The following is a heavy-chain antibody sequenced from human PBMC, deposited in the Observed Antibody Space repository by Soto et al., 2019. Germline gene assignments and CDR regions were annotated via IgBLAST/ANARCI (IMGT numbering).Heavy chain of an antibody. Sequence: GGSLRLSCAASGFTFSSYAMSWVRQAPGKGLEWVSAISGSGGSTYYADSVKGRFTISRDNSKNTLYLQMNSLRAEDMAVYYGAKDADIVGVVAATRYFDYWGQGTLVTVSS. CDR2: ISGSGGST. V-gene: IGHV3-23*01. J-gene: IGHJ4*02. CDR1: GFTFSSYA. CDR3: AKDADIVGVVAATRYFDY. D-gene: IGHD2-15*01.